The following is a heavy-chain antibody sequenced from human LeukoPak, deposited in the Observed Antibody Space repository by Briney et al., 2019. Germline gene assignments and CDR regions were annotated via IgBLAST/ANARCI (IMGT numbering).Heavy chain of an antibody. V-gene: IGHV4-59*08. CDR1: GGSISSYY. D-gene: IGHD5-24*01. CDR2: MYNDGRA. CDR3: ARHGTRDGYNYFFDL. Sequence: SETLSLTCSVSGGSISSYYWSWIRQPPGKRLEWIGYMYNDGRANCNPSLKSRVTISGDTSKNQVSLNLRSVTAADTAVYYCARHGTRDGYNYFFDLWGQGTTVTVSS. J-gene: IGHJ6*02.